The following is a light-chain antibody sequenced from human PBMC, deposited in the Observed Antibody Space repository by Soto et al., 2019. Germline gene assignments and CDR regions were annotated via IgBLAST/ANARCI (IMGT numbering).Light chain of an antibody. V-gene: IGKV3-20*01. Sequence: EIVLTQSPGTLSLSPGERATLSCSASQSVSSSYLAWYQQKPGQAPRLLIYGASSRATGIPDRFSGSGSGTDFTLNISRLEPEDFAVYYCQQYGSSRRTFGQGTKVEIK. CDR3: QQYGSSRRT. CDR2: GAS. CDR1: QSVSSSY. J-gene: IGKJ1*01.